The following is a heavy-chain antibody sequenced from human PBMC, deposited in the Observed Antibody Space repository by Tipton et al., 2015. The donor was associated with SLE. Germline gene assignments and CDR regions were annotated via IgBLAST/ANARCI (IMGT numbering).Heavy chain of an antibody. Sequence: TLSLTCTVSGGSLNTTDYYWGWIRQSPGKGLEWIGNVYYSGSTYYNPSLKSRLTISVDTSKNQFSLKLSSLTAADTAVYYCARGIAPRNYFDYWGQGTLVTVSS. V-gene: IGHV4-39*07. CDR3: ARGIAPRNYFDY. CDR1: GGSLNTTDYY. D-gene: IGHD6-6*01. J-gene: IGHJ4*02. CDR2: VYYSGST.